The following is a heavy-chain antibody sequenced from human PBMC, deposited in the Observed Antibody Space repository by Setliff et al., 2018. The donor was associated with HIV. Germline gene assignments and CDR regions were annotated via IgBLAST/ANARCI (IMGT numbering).Heavy chain of an antibody. CDR3: ARDPFLAQGFWSGYYSDY. Sequence: GGSLRLSCAASGFTFSIYAMHWVRQAPGKGLEWVAFISYDGSYEYYADSVKCRFTISRDNSKNTLYLQMNSLRAEDTAVYYCARDPFLAQGFWSGYYSDYWGQGTLVTVSS. D-gene: IGHD3-3*01. CDR1: GFTFSIYA. CDR2: ISYDGSYE. V-gene: IGHV3-30*04. J-gene: IGHJ4*02.